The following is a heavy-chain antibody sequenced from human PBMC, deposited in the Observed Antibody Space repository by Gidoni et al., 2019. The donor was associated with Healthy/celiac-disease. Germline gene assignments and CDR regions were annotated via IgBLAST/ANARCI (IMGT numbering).Heavy chain of an antibody. CDR3: ARIRDVVSVNDY. CDR1: EFSLSNARMG. J-gene: IGHJ4*02. Sequence: QVTLTESGPVLVQPTATLTLTSAVSEFSLSNARMGVSWIRQPPGKALEWLAHIFSNDAKSYSTSLKSRLTISKDTSKSQVVLTTTNMDPVDTATYYCARIRDVVSVNDYWGQGTLVTVSS. D-gene: IGHD2-15*01. CDR2: IFSNDAK. V-gene: IGHV2-26*01.